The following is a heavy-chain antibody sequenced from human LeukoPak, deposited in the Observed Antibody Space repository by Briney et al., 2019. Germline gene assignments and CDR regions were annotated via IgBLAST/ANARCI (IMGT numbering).Heavy chain of an antibody. CDR3: TTDALVPAAISNNWFDP. J-gene: IGHJ5*02. V-gene: IGHV3-15*01. D-gene: IGHD2-2*01. CDR1: GFTFSNAW. CDR2: IKSKTDGGTT. Sequence: PGRSLRLSCAASGFTFSNAWMSWVRQAPGKGLEWVGRIKSKTDGGTTDYAAPVKGRFTISRDDSKNTLYLQMNSLKTEDTAVYYCTTDALVPAAISNNWFDPWGQGTLVTVSS.